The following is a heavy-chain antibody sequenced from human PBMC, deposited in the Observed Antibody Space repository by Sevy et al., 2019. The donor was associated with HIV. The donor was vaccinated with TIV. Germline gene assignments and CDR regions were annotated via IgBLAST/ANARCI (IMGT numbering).Heavy chain of an antibody. J-gene: IGHJ6*02. V-gene: IGHV1-18*01. Sequence: ASVKVSCKASGYTFTSYGISWVRQAPGQGLEWMGWISAYNGNTNYAQKLQGRVTMTTDTSTSTAYMELRSLRSDDTAVYYCARGTVDTAMVIYYYGMDVWGQRTTVTVSS. CDR1: GYTFTSYG. D-gene: IGHD5-18*01. CDR3: ARGTVDTAMVIYYYGMDV. CDR2: ISAYNGNT.